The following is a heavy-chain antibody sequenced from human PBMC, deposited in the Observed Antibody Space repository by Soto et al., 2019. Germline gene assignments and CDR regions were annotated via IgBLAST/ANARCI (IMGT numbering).Heavy chain of an antibody. CDR3: ARNSVIFDY. V-gene: IGHV4-34*01. CDR2: INHSGST. CDR1: GGSISGYY. D-gene: IGHD3-22*01. Sequence: SETLSLTCAVYGGSISGYYWSWIRQPPGKGLEWIGEINHSGSTNYNPSLKSRVTISVDTSKNQFSLKLSSVTAADTAVYYCARNSVIFDYWGQGTLVTVSS. J-gene: IGHJ4*02.